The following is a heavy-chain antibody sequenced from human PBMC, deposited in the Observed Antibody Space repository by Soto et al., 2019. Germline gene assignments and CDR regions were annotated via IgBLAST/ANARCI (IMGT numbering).Heavy chain of an antibody. CDR3: ARFRIAAAGSGADY. CDR2: IDWDDDK. J-gene: IGHJ4*02. D-gene: IGHD6-13*01. V-gene: IGHV2-70*11. Sequence: SGPTLVNPTQTLTLTCTFSGFSLSTSGMCVSWIRQPPGKALEWLARIDWDDDKYYSTSLKTRLTISKDTSKNQVVLTMTNMDPVDTATYYCARFRIAAAGSGADYWGQGTLVTVSS. CDR1: GFSLSTSGMC.